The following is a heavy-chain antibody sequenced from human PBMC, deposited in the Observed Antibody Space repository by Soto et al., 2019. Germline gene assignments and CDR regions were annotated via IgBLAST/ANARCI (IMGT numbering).Heavy chain of an antibody. V-gene: IGHV3-23*01. CDR3: AKGPWFGELDY. J-gene: IGHJ4*02. Sequence: HPGGSLRLSCAASGFTFSSYAMTWVRQAPGKGLEWVSIISGSGDSTYYADSVKGRFTISRDNSKNTLSLQINSLRVEDTAVYYCAKGPWFGELDYWGQGTLVTVSS. CDR1: GFTFSSYA. D-gene: IGHD3-10*01. CDR2: ISGSGDST.